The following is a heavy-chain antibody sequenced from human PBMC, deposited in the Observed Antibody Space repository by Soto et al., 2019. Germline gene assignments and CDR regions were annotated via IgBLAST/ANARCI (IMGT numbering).Heavy chain of an antibody. CDR1: GFSFTNAW. V-gene: IGHV3-15*01. CDR3: TTIYPFTVTVFLDY. Sequence: DVQLVESGGGLVKPGGTLRLSCAASGFSFTNAWMNWVRQAPGKGLEWIGRIKPKADDGTTDYAAPVRGRFTISRDDSKDTLYLQMNNLRTEDTAVYYWTTIYPFTVTVFLDYWGQGTLVTVSS. D-gene: IGHD4-17*01. CDR2: IKPKADDGTT. J-gene: IGHJ4*02.